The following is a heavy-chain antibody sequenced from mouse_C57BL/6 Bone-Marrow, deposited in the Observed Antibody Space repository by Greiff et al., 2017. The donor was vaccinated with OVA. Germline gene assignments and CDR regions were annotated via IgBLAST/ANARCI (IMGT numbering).Heavy chain of an antibody. D-gene: IGHD1-1*02. CDR3: ARDGGNYFDY. CDR2: ISDGGSYT. J-gene: IGHJ2*01. Sequence: EVKVVESGGGLVKPGGSLKLSCAASGFTFSSYAMSWVRQTPDKRLEWVATISDGGSYTYYPDNVKGRFTISRDNAKNNLYLQMSHLKSEDTAMYYCARDGGNYFDYWGQGTTLTVSS. V-gene: IGHV5-4*01. CDR1: GFTFSSYA.